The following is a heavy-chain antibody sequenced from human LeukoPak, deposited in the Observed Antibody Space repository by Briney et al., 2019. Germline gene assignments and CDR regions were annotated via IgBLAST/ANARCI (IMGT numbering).Heavy chain of an antibody. CDR1: GGSFSGYY. J-gene: IGHJ6*03. CDR2: INHSGST. CDR3: ARIYSSVESPNYYYYYYMDV. V-gene: IGHV4-34*01. Sequence: PSETLSLTCAVYGGSFSGYYWSWIRQPPGKGLEWIGEINHSGSTNYNPSLKSRVTISVDTSKNQFSLKLSSVTAADTAVYYCARIYSSVESPNYYYYYYMDVWGKGTTVTVSS. D-gene: IGHD6-19*01.